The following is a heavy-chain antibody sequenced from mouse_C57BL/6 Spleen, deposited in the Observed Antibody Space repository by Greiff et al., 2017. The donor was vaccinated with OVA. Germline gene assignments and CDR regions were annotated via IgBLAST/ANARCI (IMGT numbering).Heavy chain of an antibody. D-gene: IGHD2-4*01. CDR2: ISYDGSN. V-gene: IGHV3-6*01. Sequence: EVQVVESGPGLVKPSQSLSLTCSVTGYSITSGYYWNWIRQFPGNKLEWMGYISYDGSNNYNPSLKNRISITRDTSKNQFFLKLNSVTTEDTATYYCARDDYDTYWGQGTLVTVSA. CDR3: ARDDYDTY. J-gene: IGHJ3*01. CDR1: GYSITSGYY.